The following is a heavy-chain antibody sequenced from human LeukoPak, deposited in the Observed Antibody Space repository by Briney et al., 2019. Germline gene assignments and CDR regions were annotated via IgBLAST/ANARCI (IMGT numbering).Heavy chain of an antibody. V-gene: IGHV4-59*06. CDR3: ARAFGASWYYFDY. Sequence: PSETLSLTCSVSGGSISSYYWSWIRQHPGKGLEWIGYIYYNGRTYYNPSLKSRVTISVDTSENQFSLKLASVTAADTAVYFCARAFGASWYYFDYWGQGTLVTVSS. J-gene: IGHJ4*02. CDR2: IYYNGRT. D-gene: IGHD6-13*01. CDR1: GGSISSYY.